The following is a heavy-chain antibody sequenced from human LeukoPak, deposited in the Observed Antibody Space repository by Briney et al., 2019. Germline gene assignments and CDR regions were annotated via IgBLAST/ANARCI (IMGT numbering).Heavy chain of an antibody. CDR2: ISGSGGGT. Sequence: PGGSLRLSCAASGFTFSSNAMSWVRQAPGKGLEWVSAISGSGGGTYYADSVEGRFTISRDNSKNTLYLQMNSLRVEDTAVYYCAKATIFGVVPPDWGQGTLVTVSS. J-gene: IGHJ4*02. CDR1: GFTFSSNA. D-gene: IGHD3-3*01. CDR3: AKATIFGVVPPD. V-gene: IGHV3-23*01.